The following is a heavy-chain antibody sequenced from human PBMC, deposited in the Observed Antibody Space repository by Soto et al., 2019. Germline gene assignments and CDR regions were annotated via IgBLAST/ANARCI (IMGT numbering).Heavy chain of an antibody. J-gene: IGHJ2*01. CDR3: ARDFAVNTALDYWYFDL. CDR1: GGPTSGKY. D-gene: IGHD4-17*01. V-gene: IGHV4-4*07. Sequence: QVHLQESGPGVVKASETLSLTCSLSGGPTSGKYWSWIRQSAGKGLEWIGRIYSSGRTHYNPSLGSLVSMSVAQNSLSLRLTSVTSADTAIYYCARDFAVNTALDYWYFDLWGRVTQVSVSS. CDR2: IYSSGRT.